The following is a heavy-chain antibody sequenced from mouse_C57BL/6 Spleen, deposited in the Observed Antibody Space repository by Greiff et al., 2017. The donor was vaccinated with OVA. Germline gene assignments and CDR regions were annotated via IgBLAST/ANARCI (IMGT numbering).Heavy chain of an antibody. D-gene: IGHD1-1*01. V-gene: IGHV2-2*02. CDR2: LWSGGST. CDR3: ARKSGDYYGSSPMDY. J-gene: IGHJ4*01. CDR1: GFSLTSYG. Sequence: VQLQQSGPGLVQPSQSLSITCTVSGFSLTSYGVHWVRQSPGKGLEWLGVLWSGGSTDYNAAFISRLSISKDNSKSQVFFKMNSLQANDTAIDYCARKSGDYYGSSPMDYWGQGTSVTVSS.